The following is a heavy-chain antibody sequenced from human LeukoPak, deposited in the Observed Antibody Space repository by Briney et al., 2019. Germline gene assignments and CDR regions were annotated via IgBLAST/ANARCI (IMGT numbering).Heavy chain of an antibody. CDR1: GFTFSSYV. D-gene: IGHD2-15*01. V-gene: IGHV3-23*01. J-gene: IGHJ4*02. Sequence: GGSLRLSCAASGFTFSSYVMSWVRQAPGKGLEWVSSISGSGGSTYYADSVKGRFTISRDNSKSTLYLQMNSLRAEDTAVYYCARGGALMVAATFDYWGQGTLVTVSS. CDR2: ISGSGGST. CDR3: ARGGALMVAATFDY.